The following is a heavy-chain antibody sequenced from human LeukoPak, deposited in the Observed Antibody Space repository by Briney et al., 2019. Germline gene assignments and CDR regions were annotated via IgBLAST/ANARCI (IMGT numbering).Heavy chain of an antibody. CDR1: GFPFISSW. CDR3: ARDNPPDY. CDR2: IKQDGSEK. Sequence: GGSLRPSCVASGFPFISSWIAWVGRAPGKGLEWVANIKQDGSEKSYVESVRGRFTISRDNAKNSLYLQLNSLRAEDTALYYCARDNPPDYWGQGTLVTVSS. V-gene: IGHV3-7*03. J-gene: IGHJ4*02.